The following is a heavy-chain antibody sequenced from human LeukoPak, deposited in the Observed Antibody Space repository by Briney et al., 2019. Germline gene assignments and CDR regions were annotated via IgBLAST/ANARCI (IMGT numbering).Heavy chain of an antibody. CDR3: VKGEVRIAAAGSCDY. D-gene: IGHD6-13*01. J-gene: IGHJ4*02. CDR1: GLTLTRFA. Sequence: AGSLRLSCSASGLTLTRFAMHWVRQAQGKGLECVSAISSNGGSTYYADSVKGRFTISRDNSKNTLYRQMSSLRAEDTAVYYCVKGEVRIAAAGSCDYWGQGTRVTVSS. V-gene: IGHV3-64D*06. CDR2: ISSNGGST.